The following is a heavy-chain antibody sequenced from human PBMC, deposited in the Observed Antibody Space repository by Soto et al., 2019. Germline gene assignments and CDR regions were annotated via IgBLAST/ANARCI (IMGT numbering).Heavy chain of an antibody. Sequence: QVPLVQSGAEVKKPGSSVKVSCKASGGNFTTYGISWVRQAPGQGLELMGGLVIQFGTTNFAHTFRGRVTITADESTSTVYMDLTTLRAEDTAVYYCARASGRSWYNWFDPWGQGTRVTVAT. CDR3: ARASGRSWYNWFDP. V-gene: IGHV1-69*01. CDR2: LVIQFGTT. J-gene: IGHJ5*02. D-gene: IGHD6-6*01. CDR1: GGNFTTYG.